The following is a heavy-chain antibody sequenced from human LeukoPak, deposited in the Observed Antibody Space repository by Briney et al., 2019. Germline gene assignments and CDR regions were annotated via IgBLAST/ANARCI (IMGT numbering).Heavy chain of an antibody. D-gene: IGHD3-22*01. CDR2: IYYSGST. J-gene: IGHJ5*02. Sequence: SKTLSLTCTVSGGSISSYYWSWIRQPPGKGLEWIGYIYYSGSTNYNPSLKGRVTISVDTSKNQFSLKLSSVTAADTAVYYCARAHYYDSSGRNWFDPWGQGTLVTVSS. V-gene: IGHV4-59*01. CDR3: ARAHYYDSSGRNWFDP. CDR1: GGSISSYY.